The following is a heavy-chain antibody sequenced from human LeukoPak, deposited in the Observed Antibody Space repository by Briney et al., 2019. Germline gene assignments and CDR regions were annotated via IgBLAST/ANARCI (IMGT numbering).Heavy chain of an antibody. V-gene: IGHV4-39*07. CDR2: INHRGST. J-gene: IGHJ4*02. CDR3: ARRSRYSARPFDC. Sequence: SETLSLTCNVSGDSISRSRHFWAWIRQPPWKGLEGIGEINHRGSTNYNPSLKRRVTISVDTSKNQFSLKLSSVTAADTAVYYCARRSRYSARPFDCWGQGTLVTVSS. CDR1: GDSISRSRHF. D-gene: IGHD3-9*01.